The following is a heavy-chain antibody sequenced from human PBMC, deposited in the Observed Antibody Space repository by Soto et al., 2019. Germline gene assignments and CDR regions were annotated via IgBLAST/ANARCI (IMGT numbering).Heavy chain of an antibody. CDR3: ARVPYYYDSSGYYGWFDP. CDR1: GYTFTSYG. CDR2: ISAYNGNT. Sequence: ASVKVSCKASGYTFTSYGISWVRQAPGQGLEWMGWISAYNGNTNYAQKHQGRVTMTTDTSTSTAYMELRSLRSDDTAVYYCARVPYYYDSSGYYGWFDPWGQGTLVTVSS. V-gene: IGHV1-18*01. D-gene: IGHD3-22*01. J-gene: IGHJ5*02.